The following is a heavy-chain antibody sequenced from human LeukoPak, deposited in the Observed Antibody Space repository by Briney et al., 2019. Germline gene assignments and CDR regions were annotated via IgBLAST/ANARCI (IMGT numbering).Heavy chain of an antibody. D-gene: IGHD5-24*01. CDR3: AKDDRWLQFCC. V-gene: IGHV3-23*01. J-gene: IGHJ4*02. CDR1: GFTFSSYT. CDR2: IIPSGHTT. Sequence: GGSLRLSCAASGFTFSSYTMNWVRQAPGKGLEWVSGIIPSGHTTYYADSVRGRFTISRDNSRNTVYLQMNSLRAEDTAVYYCAKDDRWLQFCCWGQGTLVTVSA.